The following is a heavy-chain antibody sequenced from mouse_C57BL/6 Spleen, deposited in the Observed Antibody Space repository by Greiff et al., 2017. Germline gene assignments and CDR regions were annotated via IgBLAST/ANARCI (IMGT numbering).Heavy chain of an antibody. CDR3: ARWGYDGYYDAMDY. J-gene: IGHJ4*01. CDR2: INPSSGYT. CDR1: GYTFTSYT. Sequence: VQLQQSGAELARPGASVKMSCKASGYTFTSYTMHWVKQRPGQGLEWIGYINPSSGYTKYNQKFKDKATLTADKSSSTAYMQLSSLTSEDSAVYYCARWGYDGYYDAMDYWGQGTSVTVSS. V-gene: IGHV1-4*01. D-gene: IGHD2-3*01.